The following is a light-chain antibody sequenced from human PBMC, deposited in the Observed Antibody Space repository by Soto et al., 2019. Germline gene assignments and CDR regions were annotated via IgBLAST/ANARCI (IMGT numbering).Light chain of an antibody. CDR1: SGHSSYI. CDR3: ETWDSNTWV. J-gene: IGLJ3*02. Sequence: QLVLTQSSSASASLGSSVKLTCTLSSGHSSYIIAWHQQQPGKAPRYLMKLEGSGSYNKGSGVPDRFSGSSSWADRYLTISNLQFEDEADYYCETWDSNTWVFGGGTKLTVL. V-gene: IGLV4-60*02. CDR2: LEGSGSY.